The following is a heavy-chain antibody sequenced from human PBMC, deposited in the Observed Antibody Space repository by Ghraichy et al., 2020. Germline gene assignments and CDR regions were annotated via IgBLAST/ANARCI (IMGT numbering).Heavy chain of an antibody. V-gene: IGHV3-21*01. CDR2: ISSSSSYI. CDR3: AREDAAYYYGSGSYYSFDY. CDR1: GFTFSSYS. Sequence: GGSLRLSCAASGFTFSSYSMNWVRQAPGKGLEWVSSISSSSSYIYYADSVKGRFTISRDNAKNSLYLQMNSLRAEDTAVYYCAREDAAYYYGSGSYYSFDYWGQGTLVTVSS. D-gene: IGHD3-10*01. J-gene: IGHJ4*02.